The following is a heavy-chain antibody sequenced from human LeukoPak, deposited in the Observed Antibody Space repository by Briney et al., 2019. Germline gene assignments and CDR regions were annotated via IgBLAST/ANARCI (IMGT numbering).Heavy chain of an antibody. CDR2: IYHSGST. CDR3: AASSGHTTIDY. D-gene: IGHD3-22*01. Sequence: PSQTLSLTCAVSGGSISSGGYSWSWIRQPPGKGLEWIGYIYHSGSTYYNPSLKSRVTISVDRSKNQFSLKLSSVTAADTAVYYCAASSGHTTIDYWGQGTLVTVSS. J-gene: IGHJ4*02. CDR1: GGSISSGGYS. V-gene: IGHV4-30-2*01.